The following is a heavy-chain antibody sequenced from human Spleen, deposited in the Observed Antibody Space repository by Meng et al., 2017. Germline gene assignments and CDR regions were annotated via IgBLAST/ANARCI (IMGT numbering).Heavy chain of an antibody. CDR3: QWLSTHPPDC. CDR2: IKSKTDGETT. CDR1: GFTFSNAW. Sequence: EVQVGESGGGLVEPGGSLRLSCATSGFTFSNAWMSWVRQTPGKGLEWLGRIKSKTDGETTDYAAPVKGRFSISRDDAKNTLYLQMNSLKTEDTAVYYCQWLSTHPPDCWGQGTLVTVSS. D-gene: IGHD3-22*01. J-gene: IGHJ4*02. V-gene: IGHV3-15*01.